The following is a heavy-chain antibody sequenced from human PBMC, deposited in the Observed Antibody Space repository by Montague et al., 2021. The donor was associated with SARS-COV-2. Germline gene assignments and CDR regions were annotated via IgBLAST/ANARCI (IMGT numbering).Heavy chain of an antibody. D-gene: IGHD3-16*01. V-gene: IGHV4-31*03. CDR2: IYYSGST. Sequence: TLSLTCTVSGGSISSGGYYWSWIRQHPGKGLEWIGCIYYSGSTYYNPSLKGRVTISVDTSKNQFSLKLSSVTAADTAVYYCACYVVTGWWRYARRSWTFDYWGQGTLVTVSS. CDR1: GGSISSGGYY. J-gene: IGHJ4*02. CDR3: ACYVVTGWWRYARRSWTFDY.